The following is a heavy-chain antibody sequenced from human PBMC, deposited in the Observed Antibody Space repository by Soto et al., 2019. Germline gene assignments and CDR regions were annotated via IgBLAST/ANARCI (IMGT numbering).Heavy chain of an antibody. D-gene: IGHD2-2*01. J-gene: IGHJ4*02. CDR2: IKQDGSEK. V-gene: IGHV3-7*01. CDR3: AKNNRYCSSTNCFVFDY. Sequence: EVQLVESGGGLVQPGGSLRLSCAASGFTFSGYWMSWVRQAPGKGLEWVANIKQDGSEKYYVDSVKGRFTISRDNAKNSLYLLMNSLRAEDTAVYDCAKNNRYCSSTNCFVFDYWGQGTLVTVSS. CDR1: GFTFSGYW.